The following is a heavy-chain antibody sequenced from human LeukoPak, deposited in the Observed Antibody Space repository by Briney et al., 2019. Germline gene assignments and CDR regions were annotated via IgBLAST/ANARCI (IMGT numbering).Heavy chain of an antibody. J-gene: IGHJ6*02. V-gene: IGHV1-8*01. D-gene: IGHD3-3*01. CDR2: MNPNSGNT. Sequence: ASVKVSCKASGYTFTGYDINWVRQATGQGLEWMGWMNPNSGNTGYAQKFQGRVTMTRNTSISTAYMELSSLRSEDTAVYYCARGTLHFLRFLEWLDYYGMDVWGQGTTVTVSS. CDR3: ARGTLHFLRFLEWLDYYGMDV. CDR1: GYTFTGYD.